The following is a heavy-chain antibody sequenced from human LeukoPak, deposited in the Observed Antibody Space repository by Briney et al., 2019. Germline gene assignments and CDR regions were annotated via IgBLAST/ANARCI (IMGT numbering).Heavy chain of an antibody. CDR3: ARDLGLAGLWYFDL. Sequence: PSQTLSLTCTVSGGSISSGDYYWSWIRQPPGEGLEWIGYIYYSGSTYYNPSLKSRVTMSLDTSKNHFSLNLRSVTAAGRAVYYCARDLGLAGLWYFDLWGRGTLVTVSS. CDR2: IYYSGST. CDR1: GGSISSGDYY. V-gene: IGHV4-30-4*08. D-gene: IGHD3/OR15-3a*01. J-gene: IGHJ2*01.